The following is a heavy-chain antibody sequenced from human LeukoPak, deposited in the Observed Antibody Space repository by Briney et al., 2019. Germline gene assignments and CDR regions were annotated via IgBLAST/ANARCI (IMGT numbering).Heavy chain of an antibody. J-gene: IGHJ3*02. Sequence: PSETLSLTCAVYGGSFSGYYWSWIRQPPGKGLEWIGEINHSGSTNYNPSLKSRVTISVDTSKNQFSLKLSSVTAADTAVYYCARGGVVNAFDISGQGTMVTVSS. CDR3: ARGGVVNAFDI. CDR2: INHSGST. CDR1: GGSFSGYY. D-gene: IGHD3-3*01. V-gene: IGHV4-34*01.